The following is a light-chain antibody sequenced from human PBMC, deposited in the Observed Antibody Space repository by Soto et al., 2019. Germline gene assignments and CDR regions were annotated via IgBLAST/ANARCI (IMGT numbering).Light chain of an antibody. V-gene: IGLV2-8*01. CDR2: EVV. Sequence: QSALTQPPSASGSPGQTVTISCTGTKSDIGVYDFVSWYQHHPRKAPRLIIYEVVQRPSGVPDRFSGSKSGNTASLNVSGLQAADEADYFCKSYAGSNTYVFGSGTKVTVL. CDR1: KSDIGVYDF. CDR3: KSYAGSNTYV. J-gene: IGLJ1*01.